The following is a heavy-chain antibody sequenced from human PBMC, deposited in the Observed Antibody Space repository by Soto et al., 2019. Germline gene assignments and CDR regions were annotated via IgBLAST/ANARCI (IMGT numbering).Heavy chain of an antibody. CDR1: GGSISSGGYY. Sequence: SETLSLTCTVSGGSISSGGYYWSWIRQHPGKGLEWIGYIYDNDSTYYNPSLKSRVTMSVDMSRNQFSLELSSVTAADTAVYYCARHHMAATDMYFDYWGQETLVTVSS. CDR3: ARHHMAATDMYFDY. J-gene: IGHJ4*02. CDR2: IYDNDST. D-gene: IGHD6-19*01. V-gene: IGHV4-31*03.